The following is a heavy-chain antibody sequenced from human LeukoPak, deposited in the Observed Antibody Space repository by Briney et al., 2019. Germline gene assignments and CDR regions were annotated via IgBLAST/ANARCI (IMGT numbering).Heavy chain of an antibody. Sequence: SETLSLTCAVYGGSFSGYYWSWIRQPPGKGLEWIGEINHSGSTNYNPSLKSRVTISVDTSKNQFSLKLSSVTAADTAVYYCARSSSGWGFDYWGQRTLVTVSS. D-gene: IGHD6-19*01. CDR3: ARSSSGWGFDY. V-gene: IGHV4-34*01. CDR1: GGSFSGYY. CDR2: INHSGST. J-gene: IGHJ4*02.